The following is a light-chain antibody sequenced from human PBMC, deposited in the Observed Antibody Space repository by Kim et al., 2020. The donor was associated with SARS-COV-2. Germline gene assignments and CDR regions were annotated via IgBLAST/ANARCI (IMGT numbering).Light chain of an antibody. Sequence: APGERATHACRASQGVSSNLAWYQQKPGQAPRLLSYGASTRATGIPARFSGSGSGTEFTLTISSLQSEDFAVYYCQQYNNWPPWTFGQGTKVDIK. V-gene: IGKV3-15*01. CDR3: QQYNNWPPWT. CDR2: GAS. CDR1: QGVSSN. J-gene: IGKJ1*01.